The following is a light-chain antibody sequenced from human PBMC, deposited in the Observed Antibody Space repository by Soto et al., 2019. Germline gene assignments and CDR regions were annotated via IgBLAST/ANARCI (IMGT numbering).Light chain of an antibody. Sequence: DIQMTQSPSTLSASVGETVTVTCRASQSVSGWLAWYQQKPGKAPKLLIQDASSLETGVPSRFSGSGSGTEFTLTISSLQPDDFATYYCQQYNSYWTFCQGTKVDTK. V-gene: IGKV1-5*01. CDR1: QSVSGW. J-gene: IGKJ1*01. CDR2: DAS. CDR3: QQYNSYWT.